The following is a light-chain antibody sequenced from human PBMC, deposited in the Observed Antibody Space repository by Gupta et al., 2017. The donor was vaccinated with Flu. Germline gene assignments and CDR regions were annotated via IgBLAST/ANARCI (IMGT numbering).Light chain of an antibody. J-gene: IGKJ1*01. CDR2: GAS. CDR1: QSVSSSY. V-gene: IGKV3-20*01. Sequence: EIVLTQSPGNLSLSPGERATLSSRASQSVSSSYLAWYQQKPGQAPRLLIYGASSRATGSPDRFSGSGSGTDFTLTISRLEPEEFAVYYCQQYGSSPWTFGQGTKVEIK. CDR3: QQYGSSPWT.